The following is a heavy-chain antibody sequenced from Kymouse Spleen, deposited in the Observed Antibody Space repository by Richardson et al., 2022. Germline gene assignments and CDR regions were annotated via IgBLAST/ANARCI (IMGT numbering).Heavy chain of an antibody. Sequence: EVQLVESGGVVVQPGGSLRLSCAASGFTFDDYTMHWVRQAPGKGLEWVSLISWDGGSTYYADSVKGRFTISRDNSKNSLYLQMNSLRTEDTALYYCAKDPSYYYGSGSYFDYWGQGTLVTVSS. D-gene: IGHD3-10*01. CDR3: AKDPSYYYGSGSYFDY. CDR1: GFTFDDYT. J-gene: IGHJ4*02. V-gene: IGHV3-43*01. CDR2: ISWDGGST.